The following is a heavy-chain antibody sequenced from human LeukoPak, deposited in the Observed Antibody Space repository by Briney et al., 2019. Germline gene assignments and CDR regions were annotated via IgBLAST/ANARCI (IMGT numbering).Heavy chain of an antibody. J-gene: IGHJ5*02. CDR2: IDPNSGAT. D-gene: IGHD1-20*01. CDR1: GYTFTAYY. CDR3: VRGRASLTAWFVP. V-gene: IGHV1-2*02. Sequence: ASVKVSCKASGYTFTAYYMHWVRQAPGQGLEWMGWIDPNSGATDSAQKFQGRVTVTRDTSINTVYMELSRLTSDDTAVYYCVRGRASLTAWFVPWGQGTLVTVSS.